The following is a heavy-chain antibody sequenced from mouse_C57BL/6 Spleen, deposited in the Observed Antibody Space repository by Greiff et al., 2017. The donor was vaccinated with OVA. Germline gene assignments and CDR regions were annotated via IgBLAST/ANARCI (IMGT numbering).Heavy chain of an antibody. Sequence: QVQLQQPGAELVKPGASVKLSCKASGYTFTSYWMQWVKQRPGQGLEWIGEIDPSDSYTNYNQKFKGKATLTVDTSPSTAYMQLSSLTSEDSAVYYCARGVGQGDYWGQGTTLTVSS. D-gene: IGHD3-3*01. CDR1: GYTFTSYW. CDR3: ARGVGQGDY. J-gene: IGHJ2*01. CDR2: IDPSDSYT. V-gene: IGHV1-50*01.